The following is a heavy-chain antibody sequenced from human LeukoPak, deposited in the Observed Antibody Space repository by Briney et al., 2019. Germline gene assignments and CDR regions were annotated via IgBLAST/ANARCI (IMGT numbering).Heavy chain of an antibody. CDR1: GGSFGGYY. V-gene: IGHV4-34*01. J-gene: IGHJ4*02. D-gene: IGHD6-19*01. CDR3: ARGERRVAVPPNY. Sequence: PSETLSLTCAVYGGSFGGYYWSWIRQPPGKGLEWIGEINHSGSTNYNPSLKSRVTISVDTSKSQFSLKLSSVTAADTAVYYCARGERRVAVPPNYWGQGTLVTVSS. CDR2: INHSGST.